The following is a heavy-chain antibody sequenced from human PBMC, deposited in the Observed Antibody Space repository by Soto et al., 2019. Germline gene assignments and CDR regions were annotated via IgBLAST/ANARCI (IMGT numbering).Heavy chain of an antibody. Sequence: SGPTLVNPTQTLTLTCIFSGFSLRTSGVGVGWIRQPPGKALEWLGFIYWNDDKRYSPSLKSRLTITKDTSKNQVVLTMTNMDPVDTPTYYCAKSGSSGWYGWFDPWRQGTLVTVSS. D-gene: IGHD6-19*01. CDR3: AKSGSSGWYGWFDP. J-gene: IGHJ5*02. V-gene: IGHV2-5*01. CDR1: GFSLRTSGVG. CDR2: IYWNDDK.